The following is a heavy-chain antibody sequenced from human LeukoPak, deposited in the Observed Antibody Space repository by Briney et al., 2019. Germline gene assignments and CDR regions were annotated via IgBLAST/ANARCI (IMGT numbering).Heavy chain of an antibody. D-gene: IGHD3-16*01. CDR1: GYSITSGFS. V-gene: IGHV4-38-2*02. J-gene: IGHJ5*02. CDR3: AREGAVPGIDP. Sequence: SETLSLTCAVFGYSITSGFSWGWIGQPPGKGLEWIGTISHSGSTDYKSTLESRLTISMDTSKNQFSLRLTSVTAADTAVYYCAREGAVPGIDPWGQGTLVTVSS. CDR2: ISHSGST.